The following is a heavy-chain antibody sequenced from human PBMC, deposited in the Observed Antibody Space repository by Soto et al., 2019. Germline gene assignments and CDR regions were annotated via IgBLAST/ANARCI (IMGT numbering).Heavy chain of an antibody. Sequence: SSVKVSCKASGYTFTGYYMHWVRQAPGQGLEWMGWINPNSGGTIYAQKFQGRVTMTRDTSISTAYMELSRLRSDDTAVYYCAAALRADWFDPWGQGTLVTVSS. D-gene: IGHD3-16*01. CDR1: GYTFTGYY. CDR3: AAALRADWFDP. V-gene: IGHV1-2*02. CDR2: INPNSGGT. J-gene: IGHJ5*02.